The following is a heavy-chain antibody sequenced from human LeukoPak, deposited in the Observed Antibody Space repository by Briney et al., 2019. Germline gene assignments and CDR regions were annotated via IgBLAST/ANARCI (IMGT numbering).Heavy chain of an antibody. CDR3: ARLGYCSGGSCYSPSS. J-gene: IGHJ5*02. Sequence: LETLSLTCAVYGGSFSGYYWSWIRQPPGKGLEWIGEINHSGSTNYNPSLKSRATISVDTSKNQFSLKLSSVTAADTAVYYCARLGYCSGGSCYSPSSWGQGTLVTVSS. CDR2: INHSGST. V-gene: IGHV4-34*01. D-gene: IGHD2-15*01. CDR1: GGSFSGYY.